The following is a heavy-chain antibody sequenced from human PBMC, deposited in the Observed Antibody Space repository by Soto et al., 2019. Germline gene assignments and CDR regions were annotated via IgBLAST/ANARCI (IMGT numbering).Heavy chain of an antibody. Sequence: ASVKVSCKASGYTFTSYAMHWVRQAPGQRLEWMGWINAGNGNTKYSQKFQGRVTITRDTSASTAYMELSSLRSEDTAVYYCARDLNCSSTSCYSALANYYGMDVWGQGTTVTVSS. CDR1: GYTFTSYA. CDR3: ARDLNCSSTSCYSALANYYGMDV. J-gene: IGHJ6*02. V-gene: IGHV1-3*01. D-gene: IGHD2-2*01. CDR2: INAGNGNT.